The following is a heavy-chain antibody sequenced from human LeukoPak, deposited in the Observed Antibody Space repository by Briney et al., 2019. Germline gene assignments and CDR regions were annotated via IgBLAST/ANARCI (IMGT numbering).Heavy chain of an antibody. CDR1: GGTFSRYA. V-gene: IGHV1-69*05. CDR2: IIPIFGTA. CDR3: ASTTVTTTPYYYYYMDV. J-gene: IGHJ6*03. D-gene: IGHD4-11*01. Sequence: SVKVSCKASGGTFSRYAISWVRQAPGQGLEWMGGIIPIFGTANYAQKFQGRVTITTDESTSTAYMELSSLRSEDTAVYYCASTTVTTTPYYYYYMDVWGKGTTVTVSS.